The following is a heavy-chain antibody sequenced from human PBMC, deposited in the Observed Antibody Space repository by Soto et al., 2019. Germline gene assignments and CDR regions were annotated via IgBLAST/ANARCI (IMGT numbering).Heavy chain of an antibody. J-gene: IGHJ4*02. D-gene: IGHD3-10*01. CDR1: GGSISNSY. Sequence: PSETLSLTCTVSGGSISNSYWSWIRQSPEKGLEWIGYIYSSGSTNYNPSLKSRVTISVDTSKNQFSLKLSSVTAADTAVYYCARGVTLVRGVIHTPYFDYWGQGALVTVSS. CDR2: IYSSGST. V-gene: IGHV4-59*12. CDR3: ARGVTLVRGVIHTPYFDY.